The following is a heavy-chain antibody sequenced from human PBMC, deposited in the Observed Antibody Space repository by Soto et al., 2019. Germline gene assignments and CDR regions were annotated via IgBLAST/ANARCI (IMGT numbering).Heavy chain of an antibody. CDR2: MNPNSGNT. D-gene: IGHD1-1*01. CDR1: GYTFTSYD. Sequence: VKVSCKASGYTFTSYDINWVRQATGQGLEWMGWMNPNSGNTGYAQKFQGRVTMTRNTSISTAYMELSSLRSEDTAVYYCARGRLEQYAFDIWGQGTMVTVSS. V-gene: IGHV1-8*01. J-gene: IGHJ3*02. CDR3: ARGRLEQYAFDI.